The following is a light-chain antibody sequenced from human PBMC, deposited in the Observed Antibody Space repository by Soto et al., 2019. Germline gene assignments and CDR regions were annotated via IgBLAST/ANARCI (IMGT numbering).Light chain of an antibody. CDR2: GNT. CDR3: QSYENSRTGFYV. J-gene: IGLJ1*01. V-gene: IGLV1-40*01. CDR1: SSDIGAGFD. Sequence: QSVLTQPPSVSGAPGQRVTISCSGSSSDIGAGFDVHWYQHLPGTAPKLLIYGNTNRPSGVPGRFSGSKSGTSASLVISGLQAEDAADYYCQSYENSRTGFYVFGTGTQLTVL.